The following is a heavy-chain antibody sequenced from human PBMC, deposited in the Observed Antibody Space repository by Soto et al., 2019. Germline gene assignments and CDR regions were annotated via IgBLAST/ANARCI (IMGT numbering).Heavy chain of an antibody. J-gene: IGHJ3*02. D-gene: IGHD1-26*01. CDR1: GGSFSGYY. V-gene: IGHV4-34*01. CDR2: INHSGST. Sequence: SETLSLTCAVYGGSFSGYYWSWIRQPPGKGLEWIGEINHSGSTNHNPSLKSRVTISVDTSRNQFSLKLSSVTAADTAVYYCAKGRLGQREAYDIWGRGTMVTGSS. CDR3: AKGRLGQREAYDI.